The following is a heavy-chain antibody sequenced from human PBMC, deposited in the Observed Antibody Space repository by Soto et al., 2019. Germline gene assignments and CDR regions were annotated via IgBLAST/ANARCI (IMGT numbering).Heavy chain of an antibody. CDR1: GFTFSSYA. J-gene: IGHJ6*02. Sequence: GGSLRLSCAASGFTFSSYAMHWVRQAPGKGLEWVAVISYDGSNKYYADSVKGRFTISRDNTKNSLYLQMNSLGAEDTAVYYCARLRDCSNGICSYGMDVWGQGTTVTVSS. V-gene: IGHV3-30-3*01. CDR2: ISYDGSNK. D-gene: IGHD2-8*01. CDR3: ARLRDCSNGICSYGMDV.